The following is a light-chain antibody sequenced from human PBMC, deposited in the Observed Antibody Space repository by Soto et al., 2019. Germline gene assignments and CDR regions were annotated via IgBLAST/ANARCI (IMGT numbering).Light chain of an antibody. CDR2: DAS. J-gene: IGKJ1*01. Sequence: EIVLTQSPATLSLSPGERATLSCRASQSVSSYLAWYQQKPGQAPRLPIYDASNRATGIPARFSGSGSGTDFTLTISSLQSEDFAVYYCQQYDNWPWTFGQGTKVDIK. V-gene: IGKV3-11*01. CDR1: QSVSSY. CDR3: QQYDNWPWT.